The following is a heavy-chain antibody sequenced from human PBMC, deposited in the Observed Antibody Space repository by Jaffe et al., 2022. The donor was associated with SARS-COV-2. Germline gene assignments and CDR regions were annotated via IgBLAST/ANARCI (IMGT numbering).Heavy chain of an antibody. J-gene: IGHJ6*02. CDR1: GFTFSSYG. V-gene: IGHV3-30*18. CDR2: ISYDGSNK. Sequence: QVQLVESGGGVVQPGRSLRLSCAASGFTFSSYGMHWVRQAPGKGLEWVAVISYDGSNKYYADSVKGRFTISRDNSKNTLYLQMNSLRAEDTAVYYCAKDRLELDYYYYGMDVWGQGTTVTVSS. D-gene: IGHD1-7*01. CDR3: AKDRLELDYYYYGMDV.